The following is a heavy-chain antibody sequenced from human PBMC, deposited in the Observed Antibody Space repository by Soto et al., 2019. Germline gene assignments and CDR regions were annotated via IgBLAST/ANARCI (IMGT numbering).Heavy chain of an antibody. CDR2: ISSSSSYI. D-gene: IGHD3-22*01. CDR3: ARDWVDSSGYYSLFDY. J-gene: IGHJ4*02. V-gene: IGHV3-21*01. Sequence: GGALRPCFAASGLIFSRCKMNWGRQAPGKGLVCVSSISSSSSYIYYAVSVKGRFTISRDNAKNSLYLQMNCLRAEYTALYYCARDWVDSSGYYSLFDYWGKGTLVTAPQ. CDR1: GLIFSRCK.